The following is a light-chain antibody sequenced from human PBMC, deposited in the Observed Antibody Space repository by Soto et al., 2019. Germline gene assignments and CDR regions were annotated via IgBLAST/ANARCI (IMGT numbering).Light chain of an antibody. CDR3: QQYKSYMYT. Sequence: DIQMTQSPSTLSASVGDRVTITCRASQSLGDWLAWYQQKPGKAPKLLISKASNLESGVPSRFSGSGSGTDFTLTISSLQPDDFATYLCQQYKSYMYTFGQGTKLDIK. V-gene: IGKV1-5*03. J-gene: IGKJ2*01. CDR2: KAS. CDR1: QSLGDW.